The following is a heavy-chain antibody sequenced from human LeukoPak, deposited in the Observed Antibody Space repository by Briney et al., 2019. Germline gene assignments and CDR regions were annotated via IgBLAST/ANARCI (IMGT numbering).Heavy chain of an antibody. CDR2: INWNGGST. D-gene: IGHD5-12*01. CDR1: GFTFRTYG. V-gene: IGHV3-20*04. CDR3: ARSAYSGYPGGFDY. Sequence: GGSLRLSCAASGFTFRTYGMSWVRQAPGKGLEWVSGINWNGGSTGYADSVKGRFTISRDNAKNSLYLQMNSLRAEDTALYYCARSAYSGYPGGFDYWGQGTLVTVSS. J-gene: IGHJ4*02.